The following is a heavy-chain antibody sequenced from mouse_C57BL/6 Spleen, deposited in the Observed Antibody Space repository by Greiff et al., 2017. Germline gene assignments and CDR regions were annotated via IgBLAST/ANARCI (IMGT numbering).Heavy chain of an antibody. CDR3: ARNLGSSYAMDY. J-gene: IGHJ4*01. Sequence: VKLMESGPGLVQPSQSLSITCTVSGFSLTSYGVHWVRQSPGKGLEWLGVIWSGGSTDYNSAFISRLGISKDNSKSQVFFKMNSLQADDTAIYYCARNLGSSYAMDYWGQGTSVTVSS. V-gene: IGHV2-2*01. CDR1: GFSLTSYG. CDR2: IWSGGST. D-gene: IGHD1-1*01.